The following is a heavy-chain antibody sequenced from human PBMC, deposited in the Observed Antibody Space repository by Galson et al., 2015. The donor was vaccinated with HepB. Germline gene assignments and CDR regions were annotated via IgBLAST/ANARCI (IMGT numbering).Heavy chain of an antibody. D-gene: IGHD3-3*01. CDR2: ICAYNGNT. V-gene: IGHV1-18*01. J-gene: IGHJ6*02. Sequence: SVKVSCKASGYTFTSYGISWVRQAPGQGLEWMGWICAYNGNTNYAQKLQGRVTMTTDTSTSTAYMELRSLRSDDTAVYYCARGVRDYDFWSGYYTYYYYYGMDVWGQGTTVTVSS. CDR1: GYTFTSYG. CDR3: ARGVRDYDFWSGYYTYYYYYGMDV.